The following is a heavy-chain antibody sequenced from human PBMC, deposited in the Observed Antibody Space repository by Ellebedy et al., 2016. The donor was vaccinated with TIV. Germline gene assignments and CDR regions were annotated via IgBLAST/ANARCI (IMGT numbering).Heavy chain of an antibody. D-gene: IGHD1-26*01. V-gene: IGHV3-72*01. CDR1: EFTLSDHF. CDR2: IRNKANSDTT. CDR3: ARDISGIYASY. J-gene: IGHJ4*02. Sequence: GESLKISCATSEFTLSDHFMDWVRQAPGKGLEWVGRIRNKANSDTTEYAASVRGRFTITRDDSKNSLYLKMNSLKIEDTAVYYCARDISGIYASYWGQGTLVTVSS.